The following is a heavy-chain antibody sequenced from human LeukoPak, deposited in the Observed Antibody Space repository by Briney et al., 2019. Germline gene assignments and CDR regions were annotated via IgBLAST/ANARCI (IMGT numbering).Heavy chain of an antibody. J-gene: IGHJ4*02. D-gene: IGHD6-13*01. V-gene: IGHV3-74*01. CDR3: ARMGIAAVGAYYFDY. CDR2: INSDGSST. Sequence: GGSLRLSCAASGFTFSNYWMHWVRHAPGKGLVWVSRINSDGSSTSYADSVKGRFTISRDNAKNSLYLQMASLRAEDTAVYYCARMGIAAVGAYYFDYRGQGTLVAVSS. CDR1: GFTFSNYW.